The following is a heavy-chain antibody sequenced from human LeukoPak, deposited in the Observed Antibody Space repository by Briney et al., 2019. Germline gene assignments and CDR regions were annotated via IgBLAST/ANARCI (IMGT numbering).Heavy chain of an antibody. V-gene: IGHV3-21*01. Sequence: GGSLRLSCAASGFTFSSYSMNWVRQAPGKGLEWVSFISTSSSYIYYADSVKGRFTISRDNAKNSLYLQVNSLTAEDTAVYYCARDLGQYYDTSDNWFDPWGQGTLVTVSS. J-gene: IGHJ5*02. CDR3: ARDLGQYYDTSDNWFDP. CDR2: ISTSSSYI. D-gene: IGHD3-22*01. CDR1: GFTFSSYS.